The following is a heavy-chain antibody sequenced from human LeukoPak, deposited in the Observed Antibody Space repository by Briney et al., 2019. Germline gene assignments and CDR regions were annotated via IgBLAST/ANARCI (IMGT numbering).Heavy chain of an antibody. CDR3: AREDHSTVTTMFDY. J-gene: IGHJ4*02. CDR1: GGSISSYY. CDR2: IYTSGST. V-gene: IGHV4-4*07. D-gene: IGHD4-4*01. Sequence: SETLSLTCTVSGGSISSYYWSWIRQPAGKGLEWIGRIYTSGSTNYNPSLKSRVTMSVDTSKNQFSLKLSSVTAADTAVYYCAREDHSTVTTMFDYRGQGTLVTVSP.